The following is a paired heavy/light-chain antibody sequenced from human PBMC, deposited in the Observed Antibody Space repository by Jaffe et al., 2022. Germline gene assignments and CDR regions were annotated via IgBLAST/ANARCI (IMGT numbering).Heavy chain of an antibody. D-gene: IGHD3-16*02. J-gene: IGHJ4*02. CDR3: AKVSFYSDLSDPDC. CDR2: SLHSGTT. Sequence: EVQLLESGGGSVQPGGSLRLSCTASGFPLRSADMSWVRQAPGKGLEWVSASLHSGTTVYKGSVKGRFTISRDNSKDTLYLQMDNLRVEDTAVYFCAKVSFYSDLSDPDCWGQGTLVTVSS. CDR1: GFPLRSAD. V-gene: IGHV3-23*01.
Light chain of an antibody. V-gene: IGKV1-5*03. Sequence: DIQMTQSPSTLSASVGDRVTITCRASQSIDNWLAWFQREPGKAPNILIYKASNLQSGVPSRFSGSGSGTEFTLTISSLEPDDCATYYCQQYATYPWTFGQGTKVEI. CDR1: QSIDNW. CDR2: KAS. J-gene: IGKJ1*01. CDR3: QQYATYPWT.